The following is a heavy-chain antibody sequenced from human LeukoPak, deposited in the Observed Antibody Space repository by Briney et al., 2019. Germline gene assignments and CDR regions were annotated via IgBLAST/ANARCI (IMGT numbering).Heavy chain of an antibody. CDR1: GGSFSGYY. CDR3: ARLQYGGKTRHFDY. V-gene: IGHV4-34*01. D-gene: IGHD4-23*01. Sequence: ASETLSLTCAVYGGSFSGYYWSWIRQPPGEGLEWIGEINHSGSTNYNPSLKSRVTISVDTSKNQFSLKLSSVTAADTAVYYCARLQYGGKTRHFDYWGQGTLVTVSS. J-gene: IGHJ4*02. CDR2: INHSGST.